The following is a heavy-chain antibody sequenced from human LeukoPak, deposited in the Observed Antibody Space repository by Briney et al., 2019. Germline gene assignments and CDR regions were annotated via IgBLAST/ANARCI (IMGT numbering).Heavy chain of an antibody. J-gene: IGHJ4*02. CDR1: GGSISSSSYY. CDR3: ARGATTVTPNDY. V-gene: IGHV4-39*07. CDR2: IYYSGST. D-gene: IGHD4-11*01. Sequence: SETLSLTCTVSGGSISSSSYYWGWIRQPPGKGLEWIGSIYYSGSTYYNPSLTSRVSMSVDLSKNQFSLKLNSVTAADTAVYYCARGATTVTPNDYWGQGTLVTVSS.